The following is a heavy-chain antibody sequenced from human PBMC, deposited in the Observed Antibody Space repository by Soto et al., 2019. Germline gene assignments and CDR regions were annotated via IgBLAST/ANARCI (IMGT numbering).Heavy chain of an antibody. CDR1: GGSISSGGYS. V-gene: IGHV4-30-2*01. CDR3: AIGHCFTSSCLYLDF. J-gene: IGHJ2*01. D-gene: IGHD2-2*01. CDR2: MYHSGST. Sequence: SETLSLTCAVSGGSISSGGYSWSWIRQPQGKGLEWIGYMYHSGSTYYNLSLKSRVTISIDRSKNQFSLKLSSVTAADTAIYYCAIGHCFTSSCLYLDFWGRGIMVTVSS.